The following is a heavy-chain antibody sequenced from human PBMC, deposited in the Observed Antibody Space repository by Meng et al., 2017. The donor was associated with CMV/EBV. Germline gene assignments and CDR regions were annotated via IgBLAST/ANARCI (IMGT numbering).Heavy chain of an antibody. D-gene: IGHD6-19*01. CDR1: GGSIGSSSYY. CDR3: ARLRIAVAGDFDY. Sequence: GSLRLSCTVSGGSIGSSSYYWGWIRQPPGKGLEWIGSIYYSGSTYYNPSLKSRVTISVDTSKNQFSLKLSSVTAADTAVYYCARLRIAVAGDFDYWGQGTLVTVSS. J-gene: IGHJ4*02. CDR2: IYYSGST. V-gene: IGHV4-39*01.